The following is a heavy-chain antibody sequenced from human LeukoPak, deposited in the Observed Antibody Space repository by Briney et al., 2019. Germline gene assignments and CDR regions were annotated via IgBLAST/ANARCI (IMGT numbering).Heavy chain of an antibody. J-gene: IGHJ4*02. V-gene: IGHV3-30*04. Sequence: PGGSLRLSCAASGFTFSSYAMHWVRQAPGKGLEWVAVISYDGSNKYYADSVKGRFTISRDNSKNTLYLQMNSLRAEDTAVYYCARSPARGPRRELLHYWGQGTLVTVSS. CDR1: GFTFSSYA. CDR2: ISYDGSNK. CDR3: ARSPARGPRRELLHY. D-gene: IGHD1-7*01.